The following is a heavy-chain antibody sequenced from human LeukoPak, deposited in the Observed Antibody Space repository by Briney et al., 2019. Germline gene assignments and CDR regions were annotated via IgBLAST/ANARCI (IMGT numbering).Heavy chain of an antibody. J-gene: IGHJ4*02. CDR3: AKVPREVTGK. CDR1: GYTFSTYG. D-gene: IGHD7-27*01. Sequence: ASVKVSCKASGYTFSTYGITWVRQAPGQGLEWMGYMNPNSGNTVYAQKFQGRVTMTRNISISTAYMELSSLRSEDTAVYYCAKVPREVTGKWGQGTLVTVSS. V-gene: IGHV1-8*02. CDR2: MNPNSGNT.